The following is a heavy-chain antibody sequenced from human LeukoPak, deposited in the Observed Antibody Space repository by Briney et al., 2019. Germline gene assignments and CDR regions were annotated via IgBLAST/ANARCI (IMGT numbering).Heavy chain of an antibody. D-gene: IGHD3-22*01. CDR2: IYYSGST. CDR1: GGSISSGGYY. V-gene: IGHV4-31*03. J-gene: IGHJ4*02. CDR3: ARYGGYYSPFDY. Sequence: SETLSLTCTVSGGSISSGGYYWSWIRQHPGKGLEWIGYIYYSGSTYYNPSLKSRVTISVDTSKNQFSLKLSSVTAADTAVYYCARYGGYYSPFDYWGQGTLVTVSS.